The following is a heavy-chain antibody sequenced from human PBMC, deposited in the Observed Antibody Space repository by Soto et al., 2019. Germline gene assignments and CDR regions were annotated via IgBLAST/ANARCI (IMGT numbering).Heavy chain of an antibody. Sequence: PGGSLRLSCAASGFTVSSNYMSWVRQAPGKGLEWVSVIYSGGSTYYADSVKGRFTISRDNSKNTLHLQMNSLRAEDTAVYYCARETTVPGFGNAFDIWGQGTMVTVSS. V-gene: IGHV3-66*01. J-gene: IGHJ3*02. CDR1: GFTVSSNY. CDR3: ARETTVPGFGNAFDI. D-gene: IGHD4-17*01. CDR2: IYSGGST.